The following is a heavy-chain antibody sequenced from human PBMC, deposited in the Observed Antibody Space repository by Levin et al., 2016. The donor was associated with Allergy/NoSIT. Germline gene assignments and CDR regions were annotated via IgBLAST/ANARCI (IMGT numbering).Heavy chain of an antibody. V-gene: IGHV1-69*13. CDR3: ARSLSGNYYYYYMDV. D-gene: IGHD1-26*01. J-gene: IGHJ6*03. CDR1: GGTFSSYA. Sequence: SVKVSCKASGGTFSSYAISWVRQAPGQGLEWMGGIIPIFGTANYAQKFQGRVTITADESTSTAYMELSSLRSEDTAVYYCARSLSGNYYYYYMDVWGKGTTVTVSS. CDR2: IIPIFGTA.